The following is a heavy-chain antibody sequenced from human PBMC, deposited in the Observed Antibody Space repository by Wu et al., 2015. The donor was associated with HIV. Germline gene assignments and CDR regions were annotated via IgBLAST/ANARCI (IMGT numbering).Heavy chain of an antibody. J-gene: IGHJ4*03. CDR2: ISPLFGTP. D-gene: IGHD2-8*01. CDR3: VRRRPEWRYFDY. V-gene: IGHV1-69*05. CDR1: ESTFTSYV. Sequence: QVHLVQSGAEVKKSGSSVKVSCKASESTFTSYVITWVRQAPGQGLEWMGGISPLFGTPDYAQKFQDRVTITTDESTRTAYMELRSLRSEDSAIYYCVRRRPEWRYFDYWGPGERWSPSPQ.